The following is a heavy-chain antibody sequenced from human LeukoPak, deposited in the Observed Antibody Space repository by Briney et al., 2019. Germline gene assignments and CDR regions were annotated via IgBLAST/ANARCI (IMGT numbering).Heavy chain of an antibody. CDR2: KSSSGDTI. J-gene: IGHJ4*02. CDR1: GFIFRTFD. CDR3: ARDWGNYYASGSFFDY. Sequence: GGSLRLSCAASGFIFRTFDLNWVRQAPGKGLEWLSYKSSSGDTIYYADSVKGRFTISRDNAKESLFLQLNSLRADDTAVYYCARDWGNYYASGSFFDYWGQGTRVTVSS. V-gene: IGHV3-48*03. D-gene: IGHD3-10*01.